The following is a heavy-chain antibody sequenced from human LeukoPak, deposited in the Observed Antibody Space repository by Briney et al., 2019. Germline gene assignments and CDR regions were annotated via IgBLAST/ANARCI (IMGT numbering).Heavy chain of an antibody. Sequence: SETLSLTCTVSGGSISSGDYYWSWIRQPPGKGLEWIGYIYYSGSTYYNPSLKSRVTISVDTSKNQFSLKLSSVTAADTAVYYCARGQRITMVRGVIGDWFDPWGQGTLVTVSS. CDR3: ARGQRITMVRGVIGDWFDP. CDR2: IYYSGST. J-gene: IGHJ5*02. CDR1: GGSISSGDYY. V-gene: IGHV4-30-4*08. D-gene: IGHD3-10*01.